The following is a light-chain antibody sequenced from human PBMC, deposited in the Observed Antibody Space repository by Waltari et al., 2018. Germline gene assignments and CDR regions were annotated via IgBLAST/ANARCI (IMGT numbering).Light chain of an antibody. CDR1: KIVLYSSNNKHY. Sequence: DIVMTQSPDSLAVSLGERATINCKSSKIVLYSSNNKHYLAWYQHKPGQPPKLIIYWASTREAGVPDRFSGSGSGTDFTLTISSLQAEDVAVYYCQQYYSTPRTFGQGTKVEIK. V-gene: IGKV4-1*01. CDR2: WAS. CDR3: QQYYSTPRT. J-gene: IGKJ1*01.